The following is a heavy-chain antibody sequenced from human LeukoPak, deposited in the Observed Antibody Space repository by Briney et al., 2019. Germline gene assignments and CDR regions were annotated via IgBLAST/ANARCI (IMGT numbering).Heavy chain of an antibody. CDR2: ISAYNGNT. J-gene: IGHJ4*02. CDR3: ARDLLLAADSSGYYGDY. V-gene: IGHV1-18*01. Sequence: ASVKVSCKASGYTFTSYVISWVRQAPGQGLEWMAWISAYNGNTNYAQKLQGRVTMTTDTSTSTAYMELRSLRSDDTAVYYCARDLLLAADSSGYYGDYWGQGTLVTVSS. D-gene: IGHD3-22*01. CDR1: GYTFTSYV.